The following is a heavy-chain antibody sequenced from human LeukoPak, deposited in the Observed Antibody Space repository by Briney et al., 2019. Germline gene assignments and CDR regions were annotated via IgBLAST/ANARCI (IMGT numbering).Heavy chain of an antibody. V-gene: IGHV3-33*01. CDR3: ARDAGKDYYNYYGMDV. CDR1: GFTFSSYG. Sequence: GGPLRLSCAASGFTFSSYGMHWVRQAPGKGLEWVAVIWYDGSNKYYADSVKGRFTISRDNSKNTLYLQMNSLRAEDTAVHYCARDAGKDYYNYYGMDVWGQGTTVTVSS. CDR2: IWYDGSNK. D-gene: IGHD3-10*01. J-gene: IGHJ6*02.